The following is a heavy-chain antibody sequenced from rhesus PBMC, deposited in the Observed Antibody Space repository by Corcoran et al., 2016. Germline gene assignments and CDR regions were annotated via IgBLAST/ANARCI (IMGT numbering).Heavy chain of an antibody. CDR1: GFTFSSYW. Sequence: EVQLVESGGGLAKPGGSLRLSCAASGFTFSSYWMNWVRQAPGKGLEWVSAINRGGGSTYYADSVKGRFTIARDNSKNTLSLQMNSLRAEDTAVYYCAKDGGSWNNPEYFEFWGQGALVTVSS. CDR2: INRGGGST. D-gene: IGHD1-20*01. CDR3: AKDGGSWNNPEYFEF. J-gene: IGHJ1*01. V-gene: IGHV3S25*01.